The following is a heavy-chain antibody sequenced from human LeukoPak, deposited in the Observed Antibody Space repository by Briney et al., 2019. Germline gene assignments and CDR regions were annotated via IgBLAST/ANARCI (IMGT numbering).Heavy chain of an antibody. Sequence: PSETLSLTCAVHGGSFRAYYSTWIPHRPGKGLEWIRESNHRGSTLYNPSLKSRVTISVDTSKQQFSLKLSSVTAADTAVYYCATYSTGFDIWGQGTVVTVSS. J-gene: IGHJ3*02. V-gene: IGHV4-34*01. CDR3: ATYSTGFDI. CDR1: GGSFRAYY. CDR2: SNHRGST. D-gene: IGHD6-19*01.